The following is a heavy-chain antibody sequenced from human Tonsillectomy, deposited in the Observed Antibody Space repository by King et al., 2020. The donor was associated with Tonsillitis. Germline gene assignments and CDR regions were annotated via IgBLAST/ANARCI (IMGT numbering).Heavy chain of an antibody. V-gene: IGHV3-33*01. Sequence: VQLVESGGGVVQPGRSLRLSCAASGFTFSNHGMHWVRQSPGKGLEWLAVIWYDGSNKFYADSVRGRFAISRDNSNNTLYLQMNSLRAEDTAMYFCARDPIPNWGLGGYYFDYWGQGTLVTVSS. CDR1: GFTFSNHG. D-gene: IGHD7-27*01. CDR3: ARDPIPNWGLGGYYFDY. J-gene: IGHJ4*02. CDR2: IWYDGSNK.